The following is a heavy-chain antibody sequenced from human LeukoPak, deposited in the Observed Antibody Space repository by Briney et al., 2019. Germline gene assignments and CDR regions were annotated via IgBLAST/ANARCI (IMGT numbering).Heavy chain of an antibody. D-gene: IGHD3-3*01. J-gene: IGHJ4*02. CDR3: ARGVYDFWSGYSTFDY. CDR2: IYYSGST. V-gene: IGHV4-59*01. Sequence: SETLSLTXTVSGGSISSYYWSWIRQPPGKGLEWIGYIYYSGSTNSTPSLKSRVTISVDTSKNQFSLKLSSVTAADTAVYYCARGVYDFWSGYSTFDYWGQGTLVTVSS. CDR1: GGSISSYY.